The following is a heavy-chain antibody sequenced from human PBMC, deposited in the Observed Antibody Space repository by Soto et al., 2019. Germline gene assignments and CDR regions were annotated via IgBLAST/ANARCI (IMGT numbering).Heavy chain of an antibody. CDR1: GDSVTGHY. J-gene: IGHJ5*02. D-gene: IGHD1-26*01. CDR3: ARAGGGEPAWFDP. V-gene: IGHV4-59*02. Sequence: SETQSLTCSFSGDSVTGHYLTWIRQSPEKGLEWIGYMHYTGFSHYNPSLKSRLTISVDRSKNHFTLQLTSVTAADTAVYYCARAGGGEPAWFDPWGQGTLVTVSS. CDR2: MHYTGFS.